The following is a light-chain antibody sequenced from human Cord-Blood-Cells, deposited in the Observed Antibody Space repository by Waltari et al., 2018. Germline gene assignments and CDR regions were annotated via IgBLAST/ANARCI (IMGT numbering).Light chain of an antibody. J-gene: IGLJ3*02. CDR3: SSYAGSNNLV. Sequence: QSALTQPPSASGSPGQSVTISCTGTSSDVGGYHYVSCYQQPPGKAPKLMIYEVSKRPSGVPDRFSGSKSGNTASLTVSGLQAEDEADYYCSSYAGSNNLVFGGGTKLTVL. CDR1: SSDVGGYHY. V-gene: IGLV2-8*01. CDR2: EVS.